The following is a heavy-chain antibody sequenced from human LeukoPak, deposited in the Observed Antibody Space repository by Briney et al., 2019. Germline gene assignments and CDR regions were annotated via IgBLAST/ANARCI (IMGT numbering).Heavy chain of an antibody. Sequence: GGSLRLSCAASGFTFSSYSMNWVRQAPGKGLEWVSSISSSSSYIYYADSVKGRFTISRDNAKNSLYPQMNSLRAEDTAVYYCARVGYYYDSSGLDYWGQGTLVTVSS. CDR1: GFTFSSYS. CDR2: ISSSSSYI. CDR3: ARVGYYYDSSGLDY. D-gene: IGHD3-22*01. V-gene: IGHV3-21*01. J-gene: IGHJ4*02.